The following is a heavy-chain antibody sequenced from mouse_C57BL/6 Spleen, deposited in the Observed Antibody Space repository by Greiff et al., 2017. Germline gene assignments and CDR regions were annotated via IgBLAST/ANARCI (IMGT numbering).Heavy chain of an antibody. CDR3: ARHGSSYWYCDV. D-gene: IGHD1-1*01. J-gene: IGHJ1*03. CDR1: GYTFTSYW. CDR2: IDPSDSYT. Sequence: QVQLQQPGAELVRPGTSVKLSCKASGYTFTSYWMHWVKQRPGQGLEWIGVIDPSDSYTNYNQKFKGKATLTVDTSSSTAYMQLSSLTSEDSAVYYCARHGSSYWYCDVWGTGTTVTVSS. V-gene: IGHV1-59*01.